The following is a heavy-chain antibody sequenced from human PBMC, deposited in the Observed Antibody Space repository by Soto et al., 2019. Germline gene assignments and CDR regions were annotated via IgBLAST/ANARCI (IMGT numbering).Heavy chain of an antibody. V-gene: IGHV3-30-3*01. CDR2: ISYDGSNK. Sequence: PGGSLRLSCAASGFTFSSYAMHWVRQAPGKGLEWVAVISYDGSNKYYADSVKGRFTISRDNSKNTLYLQMNSLRAEDTAVYYCARGTAGYDFWRGHLSQARLDYWGQGNLVTVSS. CDR3: ARGTAGYDFWRGHLSQARLDY. D-gene: IGHD3-3*01. J-gene: IGHJ4*02. CDR1: GFTFSSYA.